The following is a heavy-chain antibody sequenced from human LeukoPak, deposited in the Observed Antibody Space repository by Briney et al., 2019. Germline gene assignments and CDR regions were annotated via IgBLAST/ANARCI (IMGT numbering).Heavy chain of an antibody. V-gene: IGHV1-69*13. Sequence: GASVKVSCKAPAYTLSNYGITWVRQAPGQGLEWMGGIIPIFGTANYAQKFQGRVTITADESTSTAYMELSSLRSEDTAVYYCASLGKRITMVRGVNDWGQGTLVTVSS. D-gene: IGHD3-10*01. CDR1: AYTLSNYG. CDR3: ASLGKRITMVRGVND. J-gene: IGHJ4*02. CDR2: IIPIFGTA.